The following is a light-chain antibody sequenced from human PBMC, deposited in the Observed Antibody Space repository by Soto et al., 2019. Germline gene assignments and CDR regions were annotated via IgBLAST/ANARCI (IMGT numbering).Light chain of an antibody. Sequence: VICMTQSQSFLSAIRGDRVTISCRMSQDIGHYLAWYRQKPGKAPELLIYDTSRLQTGAPSRFSGSGSGTYFTLTISSLQSEDFATYYCQQYYTFPLYTFGQGTKLEI. CDR1: QDIGHY. CDR2: DTS. J-gene: IGKJ2*01. V-gene: IGKV1D-8*01. CDR3: QQYYTFPLYT.